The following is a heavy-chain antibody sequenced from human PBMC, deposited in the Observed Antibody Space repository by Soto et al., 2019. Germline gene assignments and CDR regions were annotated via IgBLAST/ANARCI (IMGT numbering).Heavy chain of an antibody. CDR2: INHSGST. V-gene: IGHV4-34*01. J-gene: IGHJ3*02. CDR3: ARVTVLEQLVQGAFDI. CDR1: GGSFSGYY. D-gene: IGHD6-6*01. Sequence: SETLSLTCAVYGGSFSGYYWSWIRQPPGKGLEWIGEINHSGSTNYNPSLKSRVTISVDTSKNQFSLKLSSVTAADTAVYYCARVTVLEQLVQGAFDIWGQGTMVTVSS.